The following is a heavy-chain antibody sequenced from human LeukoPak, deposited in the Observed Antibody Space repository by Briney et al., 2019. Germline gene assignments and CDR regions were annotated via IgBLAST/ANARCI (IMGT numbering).Heavy chain of an antibody. CDR2: IWYDGVNK. CDR1: GFTFSSHG. Sequence: GGSLRLSCTASGFTFSSHGMHWVRQAPGKGLEWVAVIWYDGVNKYYADSVKGRFTISRDNSKNTVNLQMNSLRAEDTAVYYCARDLGSSSFIGYWGQGTLVTVSS. J-gene: IGHJ4*02. D-gene: IGHD6-13*01. V-gene: IGHV3-33*01. CDR3: ARDLGSSSFIGY.